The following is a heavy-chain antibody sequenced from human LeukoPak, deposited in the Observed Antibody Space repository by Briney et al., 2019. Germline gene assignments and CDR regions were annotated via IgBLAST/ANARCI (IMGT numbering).Heavy chain of an antibody. D-gene: IGHD3-16*02. V-gene: IGHV3-48*01. CDR1: GFTFSSYS. CDR2: ISSSSSTI. Sequence: GGSLRLSCAASGFTFSSYSMNWVRQAPGKGLEWASYISSSSSTIYYADSVKGRFTISRDNAKNSLYLQMNSLRAEDTAVYYCASLTRDKTDYVWGSYRIFDYWGQGTLVTVSS. J-gene: IGHJ4*02. CDR3: ASLTRDKTDYVWGSYRIFDY.